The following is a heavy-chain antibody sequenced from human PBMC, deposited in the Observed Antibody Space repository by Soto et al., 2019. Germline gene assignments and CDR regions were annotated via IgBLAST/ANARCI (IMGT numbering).Heavy chain of an antibody. CDR1: GFTFSSYG. V-gene: IGHV3-33*01. Sequence: QVQLVESGGGVVQPGRSLRLSCAASGFTFSSYGMHWVRQAPGKGLEWVAVIRYDGTNKYYAESVKGRFTISRDNSKSTLYLQMSSLRLDDTAVYYCARGIIAGPGRDYFDYWGQGTLVTVSS. J-gene: IGHJ4*02. CDR2: IRYDGTNK. D-gene: IGHD6-13*01. CDR3: ARGIIAGPGRDYFDY.